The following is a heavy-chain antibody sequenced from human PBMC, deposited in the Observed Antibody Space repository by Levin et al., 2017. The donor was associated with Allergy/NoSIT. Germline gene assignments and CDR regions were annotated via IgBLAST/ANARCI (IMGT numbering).Heavy chain of an antibody. V-gene: IGHV3-33*01. J-gene: IGHJ6*03. CDR3: ARVLRFYYYYYMDV. D-gene: IGHD4-17*01. CDR2: IWDDGYKK. CDR1: GFTFSSYG. Sequence: GESLKISCAASGFTFSSYGMHWVRQAPGKGLEWVAVIWDDGYKKYYADSVKGRFTISRDNSKNTLYLQINSLRTEDPAVYYCARVLRFYYYYYMDVWGKGTTVTVSS.